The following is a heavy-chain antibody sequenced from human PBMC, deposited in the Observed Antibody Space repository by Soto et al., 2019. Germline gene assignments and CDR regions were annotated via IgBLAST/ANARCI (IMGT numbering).Heavy chain of an antibody. V-gene: IGHV4-30-4*01. D-gene: IGHD3-3*01. CDR1: GGSISSGDYY. CDR2: IYYSGST. J-gene: IGHJ3*02. Sequence: QVQLQESGPGLVKPSQTLSLTCTVSGGSISSGDYYWSWIRQPPGKGLEWIGYIYYSGSTYYNPSLKSRVTISVDSSKNQFSLKLSSVTAADTAVYYCARLGVVIIQYGDAFDIWGQGTMVTVSS. CDR3: ARLGVVIIQYGDAFDI.